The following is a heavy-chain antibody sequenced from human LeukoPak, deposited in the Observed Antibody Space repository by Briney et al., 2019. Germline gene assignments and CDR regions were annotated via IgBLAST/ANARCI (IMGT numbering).Heavy chain of an antibody. D-gene: IGHD3-10*01. CDR3: VRGGYSSFDY. Sequence: GGSLRLSCAASGFTFSSYWMSWVRQAPGKGLEWVANINQDGSQRHYVDSVKGRFTISRDNAKNLLYLQMNSLGAEDTAVYYCVRGGYSSFDYWGQGTLVTVSS. J-gene: IGHJ4*02. CDR2: INQDGSQR. CDR1: GFTFSSYW. V-gene: IGHV3-7*01.